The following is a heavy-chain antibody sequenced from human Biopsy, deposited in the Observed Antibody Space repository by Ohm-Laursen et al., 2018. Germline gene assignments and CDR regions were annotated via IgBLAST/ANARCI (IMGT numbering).Heavy chain of an antibody. Sequence: SLGLSCTASGFTFSNYGMHWVRQAPGKGLEWLAVIWYDGSNKYYGDPVQGRFTISRDNSKNTVYLQMNSLRAEDTAIYYCARDSTINTVTTADYWGQGTLVTVSS. CDR1: GFTFSNYG. V-gene: IGHV3-33*01. CDR3: ARDSTINTVTTADY. D-gene: IGHD4-11*01. CDR2: IWYDGSNK. J-gene: IGHJ4*02.